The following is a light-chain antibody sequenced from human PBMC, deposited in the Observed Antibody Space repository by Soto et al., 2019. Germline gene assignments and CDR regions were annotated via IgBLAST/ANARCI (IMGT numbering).Light chain of an antibody. J-gene: IGKJ4*01. CDR2: DAS. CDR1: QSIRSW. Sequence: DIQMTQSPSTLSASVGDRVTMTCRASQSIRSWLAWYQQKPGKAPKLLIYDASSLESGVPSRFYGRRSGTEFTIIISSRQPDDFGTYYCQQYESYSPLTFGGGTKVEIK. CDR3: QQYESYSPLT. V-gene: IGKV1-5*01.